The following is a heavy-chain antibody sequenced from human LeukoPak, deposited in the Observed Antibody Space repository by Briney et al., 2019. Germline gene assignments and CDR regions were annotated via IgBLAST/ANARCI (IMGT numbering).Heavy chain of an antibody. Sequence: PGGSLRLSYTASGFTFGDYTITWIRQAPGRGLEWVGFIRNKADGGTPEYAASVKGRFTISRDDSKNIAYLQMNSLKTDDTAVYYCTRDPPTRYWGQGTLVSVSS. V-gene: IGHV3-49*03. D-gene: IGHD1-26*01. J-gene: IGHJ4*02. CDR1: GFTFGDYT. CDR2: IRNKADGGTP. CDR3: TRDPPTRY.